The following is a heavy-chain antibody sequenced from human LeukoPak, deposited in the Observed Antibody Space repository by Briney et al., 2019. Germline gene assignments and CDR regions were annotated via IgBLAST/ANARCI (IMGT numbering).Heavy chain of an antibody. Sequence: MPSQTLSLTCTVSGGSISSGSYYWSWIRQPAGKGLEWIGRIYFTGSTNYNPSLKSRVTISVDTSKNQFSLKLSSVTAADTAVYYCARITYYDFWMDVWGKGTTVTVSS. V-gene: IGHV4-61*02. J-gene: IGHJ6*04. CDR1: GGSISSGSYY. D-gene: IGHD3-3*01. CDR3: ARITYYDFWMDV. CDR2: IYFTGST.